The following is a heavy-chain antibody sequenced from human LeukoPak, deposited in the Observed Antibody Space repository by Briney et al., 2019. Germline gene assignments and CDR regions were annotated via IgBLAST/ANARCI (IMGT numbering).Heavy chain of an antibody. D-gene: IGHD3-22*01. V-gene: IGHV3-23*01. J-gene: IGHJ1*01. Sequence: PGGSLRLSCAASGFTFSSYAMSWVRQAPGKGLEWVSAISGSGGSTYYADSVKGRFTISRDNSKNTLYLQMNSLRAEGTAVYYCAKDDDSSGYYYPEYFQHWGQGTLVTVSS. CDR3: AKDDDSSGYYYPEYFQH. CDR2: ISGSGGST. CDR1: GFTFSSYA.